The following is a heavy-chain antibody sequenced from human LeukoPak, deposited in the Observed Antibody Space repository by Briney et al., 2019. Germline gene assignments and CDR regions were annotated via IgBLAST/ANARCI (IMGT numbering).Heavy chain of an antibody. V-gene: IGHV3-53*01. D-gene: IGHD3-10*01. CDR3: ARASYGLGRFYKDQYFQQ. CDR1: GFSVSSNY. J-gene: IGHJ1*01. CDR2: IYTGGSA. Sequence: GGSLRLSCAASGFSVSSNYMSWVRQAPGKGLEWVSSIYTGGSAYYADSVEGRFAISRDSSKNTLYLQMNSLGAEDTAVYYCARASYGLGRFYKDQYFQQWGRGTLVTVTS.